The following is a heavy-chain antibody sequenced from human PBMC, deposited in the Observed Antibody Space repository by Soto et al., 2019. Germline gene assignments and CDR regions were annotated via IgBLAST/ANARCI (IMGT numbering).Heavy chain of an antibody. D-gene: IGHD4-17*01. CDR1: GFTVSSYG. CDR3: AKDQVQHGYYVPFDY. Sequence: GGSLRLSCAASGFTVSSYGMHWVRQAPGKGLEWVAVISYDGSNKYYADSVKGRFTISRDNSKNTLYLQMNSLRAEDTDVYYCAKDQVQHGYYVPFDYWGQGTLVTVSS. J-gene: IGHJ4*02. CDR2: ISYDGSNK. V-gene: IGHV3-30*18.